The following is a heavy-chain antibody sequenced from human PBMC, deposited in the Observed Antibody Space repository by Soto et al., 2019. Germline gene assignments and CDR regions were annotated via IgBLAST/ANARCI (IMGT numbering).Heavy chain of an antibody. CDR2: IYYSGST. V-gene: IGHV4-59*08. CDR3: VGSYCSSTSCPLTYFDY. D-gene: IGHD2-2*01. Sequence: PSETLSLTCTVSGGSISSYYWSWIRQPPGKGLEWIGYIYYSGSTNYNPSLKSRVTISVDTSKNQFSLKLSSVTAADTAVYYCVGSYCSSTSCPLTYFDYWGQGILVTVSS. J-gene: IGHJ4*02. CDR1: GGSISSYY.